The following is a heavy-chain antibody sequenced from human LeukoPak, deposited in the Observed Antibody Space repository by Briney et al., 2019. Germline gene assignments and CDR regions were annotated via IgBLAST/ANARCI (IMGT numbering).Heavy chain of an antibody. CDR2: IYYSGST. V-gene: IGHV4-59*01. J-gene: IGHJ5*02. D-gene: IGHD6-25*01. CDR3: AGVPKSGFQRFDP. Sequence: SETLSLTCAVYGGSFSGYYWSWIRQPPGKGLEWIGYIYYSGSTNYNPSLKSRVTISVDTSKNQFSLKLSSVTAADTAVYYCAGVPKSGFQRFDPWGEGTLVTLSS. CDR1: GGSFSGYY.